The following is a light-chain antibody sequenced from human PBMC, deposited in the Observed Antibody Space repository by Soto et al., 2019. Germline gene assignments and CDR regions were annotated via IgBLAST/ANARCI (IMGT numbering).Light chain of an antibody. CDR1: QSVSSSY. CDR2: GAS. J-gene: IGKJ5*01. V-gene: IGKV3-20*01. Sequence: EIVLTQSPGTLSLSPGERATLSCRASQSVSSSYLAWYQQKPGQAPRLLIYGASSRATGISDRFSGSGSGTDFTPTISRLEPEDFAVYYCHHYGSSLPFTFGQGTRLEIK. CDR3: HHYGSSLPFT.